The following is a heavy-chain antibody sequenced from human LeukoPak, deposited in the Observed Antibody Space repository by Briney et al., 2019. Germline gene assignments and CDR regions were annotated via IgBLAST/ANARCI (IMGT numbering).Heavy chain of an antibody. CDR2: MNPNSGNT. CDR1: GYTFTSYD. D-gene: IGHD5-18*01. V-gene: IGHV1-8*02. CDR3: ARGPHSCGPRKGYYYMDV. J-gene: IGHJ6*03. Sequence: VASVKVSCKASGYTFTSYDINWVRQATGQGLEWMGWMNPNSGNTGYAQKFQGRVTMTRNTSISTAYMELSSLRSEDTAVYYCARGPHSCGPRKGYYYMDVWGKGTTVTISS.